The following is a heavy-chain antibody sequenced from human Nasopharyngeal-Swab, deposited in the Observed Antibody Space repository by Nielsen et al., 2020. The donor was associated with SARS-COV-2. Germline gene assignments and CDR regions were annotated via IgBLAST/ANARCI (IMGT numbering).Heavy chain of an antibody. CDR2: ISGSGGST. CDR3: AKTISGSWYGEDY. D-gene: IGHD6-13*01. CDR1: GFTFSSYA. V-gene: IGHV3-23*01. J-gene: IGHJ4*02. Sequence: GESLKISCAASGFTFSSYAMSWVRQAPGKGLEWVSAISGSGGSTYYADSVKGRFTISRDNSKNTLYLQMNSLRAEDTAVYYCAKTISGSWYGEDYWGQGTLVTVSS.